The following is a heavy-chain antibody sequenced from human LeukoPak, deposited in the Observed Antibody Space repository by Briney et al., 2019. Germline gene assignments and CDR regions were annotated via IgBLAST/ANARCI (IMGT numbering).Heavy chain of an antibody. Sequence: PGRSLRLSCAASGFTFSSYAMHWVRQAPGKGLEWVANIKQDGSEKYYVDSVKGRFTISRDNAKNTLYLQMTSLRAEDTAVYYCAKDQGSGSENYSWGYFDYWGQGTLVTVSS. CDR2: IKQDGSEK. CDR3: AKDQGSGSENYSWGYFDY. J-gene: IGHJ4*02. D-gene: IGHD3-10*01. CDR1: GFTFSSYA. V-gene: IGHV3-7*03.